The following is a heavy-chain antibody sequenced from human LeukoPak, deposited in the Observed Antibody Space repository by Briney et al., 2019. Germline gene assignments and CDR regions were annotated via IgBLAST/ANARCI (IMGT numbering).Heavy chain of an antibody. Sequence: SETLSLTCAVYGGSFSGYYWSWIRQPPGKGLEWIGEINHSGSTNYNPSLKSRVTISVDTSKNQFSPKLSSVTAADTAVYYCARRTRRAAATTRDAFDIWGQGTMVTVSS. CDR3: ARRTRRAAATTRDAFDI. CDR2: INHSGST. J-gene: IGHJ3*02. CDR1: GGSFSGYY. D-gene: IGHD2-15*01. V-gene: IGHV4-34*01.